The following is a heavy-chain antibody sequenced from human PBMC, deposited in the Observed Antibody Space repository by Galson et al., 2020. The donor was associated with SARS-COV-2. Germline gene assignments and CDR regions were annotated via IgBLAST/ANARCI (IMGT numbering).Heavy chain of an antibody. V-gene: IGHV3-11*06. D-gene: IGHD5-12*01. Sequence: QAPGKGLELVSYITSTSSYTTYADSVRGRFTISRDNAKNSLYLQMNSLRAEDMAVYYCARVYSAWSDAFDIWGQGTMVIVSS. CDR3: ARVYSAWSDAFDI. J-gene: IGHJ3*02. CDR2: ITSTSSYT.